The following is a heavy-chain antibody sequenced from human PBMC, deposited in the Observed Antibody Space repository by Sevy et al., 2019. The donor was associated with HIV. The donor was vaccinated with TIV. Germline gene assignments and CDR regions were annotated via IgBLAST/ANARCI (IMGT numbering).Heavy chain of an antibody. CDR1: NYSISSGYY. CDR2: TRNKANSYTT. Sequence: LSLTCAVSNYSISSGYYWGWIRQAPGKGLEWVGRTRNKANSYTTKYAASVKGRFTISRDDSKNSLYLQMNSLKTEDTAVYYCARASRRDYYYGMDVWGQGTTVTVSS. V-gene: IGHV3-72*01. J-gene: IGHJ6*02. CDR3: ARASRRDYYYGMDV.